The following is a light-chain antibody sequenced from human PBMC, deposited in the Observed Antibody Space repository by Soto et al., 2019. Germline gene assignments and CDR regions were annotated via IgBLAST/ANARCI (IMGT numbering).Light chain of an antibody. J-gene: IGKJ4*01. CDR2: GSS. CDR1: QSISGW. CDR3: QQYSSYPRT. V-gene: IGKV1-5*01. Sequence: DIQMTQSPSTLSASVGDRVTITCRASQSISGWLAWYQQKPGKAPKLLIYGSSSLESGVPSTFSGRGSGTEFTLTLSILQPDDFATHYCQQYSSYPRTFGGGTKVEIK.